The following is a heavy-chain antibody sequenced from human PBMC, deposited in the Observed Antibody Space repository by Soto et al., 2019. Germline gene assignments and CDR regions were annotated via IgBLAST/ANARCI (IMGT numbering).Heavy chain of an antibody. D-gene: IGHD1-1*01. V-gene: IGHV3-7*04. Sequence: GGSLRLSCAASGVTFSSYWMSWVRQAPGKGLEWVANIKQDGSEKYYVDSVKGRFTISRDNAKNSLYLQMNSLRAEDTAVYYCARVWKPHFDYWGQGTLVTVSS. CDR3: ARVWKPHFDY. CDR2: IKQDGSEK. J-gene: IGHJ4*02. CDR1: GVTFSSYW.